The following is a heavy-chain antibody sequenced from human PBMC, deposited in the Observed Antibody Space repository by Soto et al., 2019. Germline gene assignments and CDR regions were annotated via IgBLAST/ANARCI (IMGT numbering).Heavy chain of an antibody. Sequence: QVQLVESGGGVVQPGTSLRLSCVGSGFTFRSYVIHWVRQAPGKGLEWVALTSYDGSNNFYGDSVKGRFTISRDNSRHTVELQMDSLRLEDTALYYCARWGTTVGLDVWGQGTLVSVSS. V-gene: IGHV3-33*05. CDR2: TSYDGSNN. CDR3: ARWGTTVGLDV. D-gene: IGHD4-17*01. J-gene: IGHJ4*02. CDR1: GFTFRSYV.